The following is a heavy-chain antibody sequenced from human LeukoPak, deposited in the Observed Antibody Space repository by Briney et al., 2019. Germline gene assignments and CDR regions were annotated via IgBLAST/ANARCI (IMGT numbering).Heavy chain of an antibody. CDR3: ARLPKLWLHPYLDY. J-gene: IGHJ4*02. V-gene: IGHV3-11*04. CDR1: GFTFSGNY. Sequence: GGSLRLSCAASGFTFSGNYMSWIRQAPGKGLEWVSYISDGGSTIFYGDSVKGRFTISRDNAKTSLYLQMSSLRVEDTAVYYCARLPKLWLHPYLDYWAREPWSSSPQ. CDR2: ISDGGSTI. D-gene: IGHD5-12*01.